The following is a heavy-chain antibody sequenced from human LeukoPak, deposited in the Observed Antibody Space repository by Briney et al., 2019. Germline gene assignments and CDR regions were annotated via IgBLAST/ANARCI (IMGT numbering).Heavy chain of an antibody. V-gene: IGHV4-38-2*02. D-gene: IGHD3-10*01. CDR2: IYHSGST. CDR1: GYSISSGYY. CDR3: ARSLWFGELLWPIFDY. J-gene: IGHJ4*02. Sequence: SETLSLTCTVSGYSISSGYYWGWIRQPPGKGLEWIGSIYHSGSTYYNPSLKSRVTISVDTSKNQFSLKLSSVTAADTAVYYCARSLWFGELLWPIFDYWGQGTLVTASS.